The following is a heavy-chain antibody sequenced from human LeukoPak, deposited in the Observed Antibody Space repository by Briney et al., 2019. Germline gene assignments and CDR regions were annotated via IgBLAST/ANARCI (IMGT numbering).Heavy chain of an antibody. CDR3: GRETDFGVVTN. D-gene: IGHD3-3*01. CDR2: TYYRSQQWYS. V-gene: IGHV6-1*01. CDR1: GDSVTSNGAA. Sequence: SQTLSLTCAISGDSVTSNGAAWDWIRQSPSRGLEWLGRTYYRSQQWYSDYAPSVKGRITINADTTQNQFSLHLNSVTPEDTAVYYCGRETDFGVVTNWGQGTLVTVSS. J-gene: IGHJ4*02.